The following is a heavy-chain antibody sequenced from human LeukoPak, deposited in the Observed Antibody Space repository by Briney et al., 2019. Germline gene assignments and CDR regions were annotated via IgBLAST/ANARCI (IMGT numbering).Heavy chain of an antibody. CDR2: INSDGCST. J-gene: IGHJ5*02. D-gene: IGHD3-10*01. CDR3: ARPYGSGNYFIYTGLDP. CDR1: GFTFSSFW. Sequence: PGGSLSLSCAASGFTFSSFWMHWVRHAPGRGLVWVLHINSDGCSTNYADSVTGRFTIPRDNAKHTLYLQMDSLRAQDTAVYYCARPYGSGNYFIYTGLDPWGQGTLVTVSS. V-gene: IGHV3-74*01.